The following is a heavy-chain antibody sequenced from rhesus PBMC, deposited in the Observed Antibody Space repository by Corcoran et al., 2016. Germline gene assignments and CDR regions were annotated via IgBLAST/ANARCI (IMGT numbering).Heavy chain of an antibody. CDR1: GYTFPDSY. D-gene: IGHD3-9*01. Sequence: EVQLVQSGAALKKPGASVKISCKASGYTFPDSYLHWVRQPPGKGLEWMGRVEPEDGERIHGQNLQYRVTITAETSIDTAYMERTSLRAEYTAVYYWTTGGNHFDYWGQGALVTVSS. J-gene: IGHJ4*01. CDR3: TTGGNHFDY. V-gene: IGHV1-111*02. CDR2: VEPEDGER.